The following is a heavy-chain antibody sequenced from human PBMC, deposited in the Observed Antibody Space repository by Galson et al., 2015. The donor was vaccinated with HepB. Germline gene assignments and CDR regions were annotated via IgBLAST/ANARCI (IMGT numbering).Heavy chain of an antibody. V-gene: IGHV3-73*01. J-gene: IGHJ4*02. Sequence: SLRLSCAASGFTFSGAAMHWVRQASGNGLEWVGRIRSKANGYATAYAASVKGRFTISRDDSKNTAYLQMNSLKTEDTAVYYCTTRPGGREFDYWGQGTLVTVSS. D-gene: IGHD2-2*01. CDR2: IRSKANGYAT. CDR3: TTRPGGREFDY. CDR1: GFTFSGAA.